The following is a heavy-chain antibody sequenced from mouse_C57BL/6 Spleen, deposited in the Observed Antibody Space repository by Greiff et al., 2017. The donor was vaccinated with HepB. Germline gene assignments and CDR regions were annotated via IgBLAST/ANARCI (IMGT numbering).Heavy chain of an antibody. Sequence: VQLQQSGPELVKPGASVKLSCKASGYTFTSYDINWVKQRPGQGLEWIGWIYPRDGSTKYNEKFKGKATLTVDTSSSTSYMELHSLTSEDSAVYFCARPLLITTVVEDYWGQGTTLTVSS. D-gene: IGHD1-1*01. CDR2: IYPRDGST. V-gene: IGHV1-85*01. J-gene: IGHJ2*01. CDR1: GYTFTSYD. CDR3: ARPLLITTVVEDY.